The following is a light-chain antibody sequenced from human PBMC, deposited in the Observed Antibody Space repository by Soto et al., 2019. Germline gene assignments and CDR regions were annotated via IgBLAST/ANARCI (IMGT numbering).Light chain of an antibody. Sequence: DIVMTQSPDSLAVSLGERATINCKSSQSVLNRSNNRNYLTWYQQKPGQPPKLLIYWASTRESGVPVRFSGSGSGTDFPLTITSLQAEDVAVYYCQQYYSSPRTFGQGTKWEIK. CDR2: WAS. CDR3: QQYYSSPRT. CDR1: QSVLNRSNNRNY. V-gene: IGKV4-1*01. J-gene: IGKJ1*01.